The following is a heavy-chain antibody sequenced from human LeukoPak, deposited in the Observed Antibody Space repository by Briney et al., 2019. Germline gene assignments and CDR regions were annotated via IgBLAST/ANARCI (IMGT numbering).Heavy chain of an antibody. CDR2: INHSGST. Sequence: SETLSLTCVVYGGSFNGYYWNWIRQSPGKGLEWIGEINHSGSTIYNPSLMSRVTVPVDSSKKQFSLELTSVTAADTAVYYCARRTRGIPRAFDIWAQGTVVTVSS. CDR1: GGSFNGYY. V-gene: IGHV4-34*01. D-gene: IGHD3-10*01. CDR3: ARRTRGIPRAFDI. J-gene: IGHJ3*02.